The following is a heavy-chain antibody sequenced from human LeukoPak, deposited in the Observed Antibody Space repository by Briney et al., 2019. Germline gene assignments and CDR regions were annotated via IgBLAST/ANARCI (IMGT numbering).Heavy chain of an antibody. CDR1: GFTFDAFG. CDR2: IRGDAGST. Sequence: GGSLRLSCAASGFTFDAFGMTWVRQAPGKGLEWVTAIRGDAGSTGYADSVKGRFTISRDNAKNSLYLQMSSLRVEDTALYYCARVWAWGSGNYFDNWGQGTLVTVSS. J-gene: IGHJ4*02. V-gene: IGHV3-20*04. D-gene: IGHD7-27*01. CDR3: ARVWAWGSGNYFDN.